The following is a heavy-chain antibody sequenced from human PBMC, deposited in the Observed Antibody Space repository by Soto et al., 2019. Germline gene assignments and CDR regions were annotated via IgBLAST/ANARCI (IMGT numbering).Heavy chain of an antibody. CDR2: IIPILGIA. CDR1: GCTFSSST. J-gene: IGHJ2*01. Sequence: QVQLVQSGAEVKKPGSSVKVSCKASGCTFSSSTISWVRQASGQGLEWMGRIIPILGIAHYAQKFQARVTMTADKSTSTAYMAASSLRSEDTAVDYCASAGAVTPRSYWYFDLWGRGTLVTFAS. V-gene: IGHV1-69*02. CDR3: ASAGAVTPRSYWYFDL. D-gene: IGHD4-17*01.